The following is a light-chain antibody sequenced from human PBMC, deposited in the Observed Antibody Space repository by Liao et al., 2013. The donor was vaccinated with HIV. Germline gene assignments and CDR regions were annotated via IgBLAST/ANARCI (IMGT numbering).Light chain of an antibody. J-gene: IGLJ2*01. CDR2: QDI. Sequence: SYELTQPSSVSVSPGQTARITCFGAALPKQFAHWYQHKPGQAPVLVIYQDIKRPSGIPERFSGSNSGNTATLTISGTQPMDEADYYCLAWDSSTVVFGGGTKLTVL. V-gene: IGLV3-1*01. CDR1: ALPKQF. CDR3: LAWDSSTVV.